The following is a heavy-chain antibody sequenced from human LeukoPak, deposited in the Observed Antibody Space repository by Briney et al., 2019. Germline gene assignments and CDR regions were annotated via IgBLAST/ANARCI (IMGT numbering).Heavy chain of an antibody. Sequence: PSETLSLTCTVSGGSISSSSYYWGWIRQPPGKGLEWIGEINHSGSTNYNPSLKSRVTISVDTSKNQFSLKLSSVTAADTAVYYCASLSGSREYGSGSYTPYNWFDPWGQGTLVTVSS. V-gene: IGHV4-39*07. D-gene: IGHD3-10*01. CDR2: INHSGST. CDR3: ASLSGSREYGSGSYTPYNWFDP. J-gene: IGHJ5*02. CDR1: GGSISSSSYY.